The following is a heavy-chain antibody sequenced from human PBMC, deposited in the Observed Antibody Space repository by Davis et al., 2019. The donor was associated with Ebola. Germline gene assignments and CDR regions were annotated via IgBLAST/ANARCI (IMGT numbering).Heavy chain of an antibody. D-gene: IGHD3-22*01. J-gene: IGHJ4*02. CDR1: GYSFTSYW. V-gene: IGHV5-51*01. CDR2: IYAGDSDT. CDR3: AKQESLYGSSDY. Sequence: GESLKISCPASGYSFTSYWIAWVRQMPGKGLEWMGIIYAGDSDTRYSPSFEGQVTISVDRSISTAYLQWSSLKASDTAMYYCAKQESLYGSSDYWGQGTLVTVSS.